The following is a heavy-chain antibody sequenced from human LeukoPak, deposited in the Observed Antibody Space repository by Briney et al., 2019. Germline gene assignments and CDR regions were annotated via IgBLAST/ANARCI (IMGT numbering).Heavy chain of an antibody. CDR1: GGSFSGYY. J-gene: IGHJ4*02. D-gene: IGHD2-2*01. Sequence: KPSETLSLTCAVYGGSFSGYYWSWIRQPPGKGLEWIGEINHSGSTNYNPSLKSRVTISVDTSKNHFSLKLSSVTAADTAVYYCARAVYCSSTSCSGRYYFDYWGQGTLVTVSS. CDR3: ARAVYCSSTSCSGRYYFDY. V-gene: IGHV4-34*01. CDR2: INHSGST.